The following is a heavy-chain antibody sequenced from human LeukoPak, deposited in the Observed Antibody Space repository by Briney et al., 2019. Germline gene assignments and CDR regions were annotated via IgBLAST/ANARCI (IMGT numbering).Heavy chain of an antibody. J-gene: IGHJ4*02. CDR2: IIPIFGTA. Sequence: GTSVKVSCKASGGTFSSYAISWVRQAPGQGLEWMGRIIPIFGTANYAQKFQGRVTITTDESTSTAYMELSSLRSEDTAVYYCATLAPNYYDSSGLDYWGQGTLVTVSS. D-gene: IGHD3-22*01. CDR3: ATLAPNYYDSSGLDY. CDR1: GGTFSSYA. V-gene: IGHV1-69*05.